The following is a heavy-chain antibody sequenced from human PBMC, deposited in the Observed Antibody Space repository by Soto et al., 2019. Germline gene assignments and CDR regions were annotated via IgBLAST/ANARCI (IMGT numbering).Heavy chain of an antibody. CDR1: GASSDPFT. Sequence: PGGSLRLSCVASGASSDPFTMHWVRELPGKGLEWVAGLSWDRSTVAYADSVQGRFTISRDHAKNSVDLLMDSLRPDAAALYFCAVSSPDIVVLPSSIYFDSWGPGTQVTVSS. CDR3: AVSSPDIVVLPSSIYFDS. J-gene: IGHJ5*01. CDR2: LSWDRSTV. D-gene: IGHD2-15*01. V-gene: IGHV3-9*02.